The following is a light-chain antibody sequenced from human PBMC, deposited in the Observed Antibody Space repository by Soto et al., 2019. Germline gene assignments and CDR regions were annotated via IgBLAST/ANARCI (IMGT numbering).Light chain of an antibody. Sequence: QSALTQPRSVSGSPGQSVTISCTGTSSDVGAYNYVSWHQQHPGKAPKLVIYDVTQRPSGVPDRFSASKSGITASLTISGLQAEDEADYYCCSYAAGDSFKFGGRTKLTVL. CDR2: DVT. V-gene: IGLV2-11*01. CDR3: CSYAAGDSFK. CDR1: SSDVGAYNY. J-gene: IGLJ2*01.